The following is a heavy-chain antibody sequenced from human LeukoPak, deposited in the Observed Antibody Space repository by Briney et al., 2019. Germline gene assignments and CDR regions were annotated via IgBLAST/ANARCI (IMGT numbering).Heavy chain of an antibody. CDR1: GFTVSRNY. V-gene: IGHV3-53*04. CDR2: LSSTGNT. D-gene: IGHD3-3*01. CDR3: ARWRPIDAFDI. Sequence: GGSLRLSCAASGFTVSRNYMNWVRQAPGKGLEWVSLLSSTGNTSYADSVKGRFTISRPNSKNTLYLQVNSLRPEDTAMYYCARWRPIDAFDIWGQGTMVIVSS. J-gene: IGHJ3*02.